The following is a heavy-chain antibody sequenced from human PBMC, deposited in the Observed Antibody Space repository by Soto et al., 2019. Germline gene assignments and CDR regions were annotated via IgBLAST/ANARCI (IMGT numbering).Heavy chain of an antibody. V-gene: IGHV3-53*01. CDR3: ATWHLREHAYNT. J-gene: IGHJ3*02. CDR1: GLTVSGKKY. CDR2: VYDLDGT. D-gene: IGHD5-12*01. Sequence: DVQLVESGGGLIQPGGSLRLSCVASGLTVSGKKYMAWVRQAPGKGPEWVSGVYDLDGTYYEDSVRGRFATSIDSSRTTLYLQMLDLTREDTALDFCATWHLREHAYNTWGQGTMGTVSS.